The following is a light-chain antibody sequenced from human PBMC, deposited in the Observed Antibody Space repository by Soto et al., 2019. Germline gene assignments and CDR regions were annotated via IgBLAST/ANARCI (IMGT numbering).Light chain of an antibody. CDR2: DAS. CDR1: QSVSSN. V-gene: IGKV3-11*01. Sequence: EIVMTQSPATLSVSPGERATLSCRASQSVSSNLAWYQQKPGQAPRLLMYDASHRAAGIPARFSGSGFGTDFTLTISSLEPEDAAVYYCQQRSNWPPITFGQGTRLEIK. J-gene: IGKJ5*01. CDR3: QQRSNWPPIT.